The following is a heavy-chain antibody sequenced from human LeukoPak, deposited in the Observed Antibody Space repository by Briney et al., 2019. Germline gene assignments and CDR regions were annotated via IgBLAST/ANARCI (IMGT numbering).Heavy chain of an antibody. Sequence: YTSGSTNYNPSLKSRVTMSVDTSKNQFSLKLSSVTAADTAVYYCAREGITMIPYYYYYMDVWGKGTTVTVSS. J-gene: IGHJ6*03. D-gene: IGHD3-22*01. CDR2: YTSGST. CDR3: AREGITMIPYYYYYMDV. V-gene: IGHV4-4*07.